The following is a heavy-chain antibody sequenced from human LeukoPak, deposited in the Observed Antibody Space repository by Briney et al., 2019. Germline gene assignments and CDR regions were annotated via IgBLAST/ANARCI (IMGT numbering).Heavy chain of an antibody. D-gene: IGHD3-3*01. CDR2: INHSGST. CDR1: GGSFSGYY. Sequence: SETLSLTCAVYGGSFSGYYLSWIRQPPGKGLEWIGEINHSGSTNYNPSLKSRVTISVDTSKNQFSLKLSSVTAADTAVYYCARGFLYYDFWSGFGLYYYMDVWGKGTTVTVSS. J-gene: IGHJ6*03. CDR3: ARGFLYYDFWSGFGLYYYMDV. V-gene: IGHV4-34*01.